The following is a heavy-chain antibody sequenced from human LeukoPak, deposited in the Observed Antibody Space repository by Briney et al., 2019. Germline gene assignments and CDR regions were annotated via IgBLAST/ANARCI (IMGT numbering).Heavy chain of an antibody. D-gene: IGHD3-22*01. CDR2: ITSSGDSA. CDR3: AKDRPNYYGSNGHYYRLNGDY. V-gene: IGHV3-23*01. Sequence: GGSLRLSCVASGFTFNIYAMSWVRPTPGKGLEWVSSITSSGDSAYYADSVKGRFTISRDNSRDTLFLQMNSLRPEDTAVYYCAKDRPNYYGSNGHYYRLNGDYWGQGTLVTVSS. J-gene: IGHJ4*02. CDR1: GFTFNIYA.